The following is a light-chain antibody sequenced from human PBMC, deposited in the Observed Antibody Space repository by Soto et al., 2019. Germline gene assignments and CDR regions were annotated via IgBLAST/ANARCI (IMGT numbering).Light chain of an antibody. J-gene: IGKJ5*01. Sequence: EIAMTQSPSTLSGSLGERATLTCRASQTISSWLAWYQQKPGKAPKLLIYKASTLKSGVPSRFSGSGSGTDFTLTISSLQPEDFATYYCQQNYSNPRTFGQGKRGEIK. CDR2: KAS. CDR1: QTISSW. CDR3: QQNYSNPRT. V-gene: IGKV1-5*03.